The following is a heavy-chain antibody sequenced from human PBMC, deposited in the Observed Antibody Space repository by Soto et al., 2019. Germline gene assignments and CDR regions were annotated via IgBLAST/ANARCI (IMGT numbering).Heavy chain of an antibody. CDR1: GGTFNTYA. J-gene: IGHJ4*02. CDR2: ISPMFGAA. CDR3: AMEVQVHTPAFVY. Sequence: QAQLVQSGAEMKKPGSSVKVSCQSSGGTFNTYAMNWVRQAPGQGPEWMGDISPMFGAANYAPKFQGRVTITADESTGTSYMQLSSLTSEDTALYFCAMEVQVHTPAFVYWGQGTLVTVSS. D-gene: IGHD3-10*01. V-gene: IGHV1-69*19.